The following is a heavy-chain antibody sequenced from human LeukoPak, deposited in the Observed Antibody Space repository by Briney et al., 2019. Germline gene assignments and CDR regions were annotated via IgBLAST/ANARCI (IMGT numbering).Heavy chain of an antibody. V-gene: IGHV4-34*01. J-gene: IGHJ3*02. CDR1: GGSFSGYY. D-gene: IGHD7-27*01. Sequence: SETLSLTCAVYGGSFSGYYWSWIRQPPGKGLEWIGEINHSGSTNYNPSLKSRVTISVDTSKNQFSLKLSSVTAADTAVYYCARGGFLGIDIWGQGTMVTVSS. CDR2: INHSGST. CDR3: ARGGFLGIDI.